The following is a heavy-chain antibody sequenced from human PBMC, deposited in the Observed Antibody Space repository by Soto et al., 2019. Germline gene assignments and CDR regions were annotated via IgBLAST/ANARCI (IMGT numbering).Heavy chain of an antibody. CDR1: GFTFSSYV. Sequence: EVQLLESGGGLVQPGGSLRLSCAASGFTFSSYVMSWVRQAPGKGLEWVSGISGSGGSTYYADSVKGRFTISRDNSKNTLYLKMNSLRAEDTAVYYCAHRNYYESRGYYYYFDYWGQGTLVTVSS. V-gene: IGHV3-23*01. CDR2: ISGSGGST. J-gene: IGHJ4*02. D-gene: IGHD3-22*01. CDR3: AHRNYYESRGYYYYFDY.